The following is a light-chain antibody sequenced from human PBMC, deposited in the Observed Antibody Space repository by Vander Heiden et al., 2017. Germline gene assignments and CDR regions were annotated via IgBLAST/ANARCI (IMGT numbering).Light chain of an antibody. CDR2: VAS. CDR1: QSVSSSY. V-gene: IGKV3-20*01. Sequence: EIAFTQSPGPLSLSPGERATLSCRASQSVSSSYLAWYQQKPVQAPRLIIYVASSRASGIPDRFSGSGFGKDFTLTSSRLEHDDFAVYYGQQDGRSYTFGQGTKVEIK. J-gene: IGKJ2*01. CDR3: QQDGRSYT.